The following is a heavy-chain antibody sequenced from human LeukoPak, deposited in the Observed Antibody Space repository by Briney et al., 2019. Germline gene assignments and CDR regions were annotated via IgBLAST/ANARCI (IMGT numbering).Heavy chain of an antibody. CDR2: ISWNSGSI. V-gene: IGHV3-9*01. D-gene: IGHD3-10*01. Sequence: GRSLRLSCAASGFTFDDYAMHWVRQAPGKGLEWVSGISWNSGSIGYADSVKGRLTISRDNAKNSLYLQMNSLRAEDTAVYYCARDFKNSGGEPMDVWGQGTTVTVSS. CDR3: ARDFKNSGGEPMDV. CDR1: GFTFDDYA. J-gene: IGHJ6*02.